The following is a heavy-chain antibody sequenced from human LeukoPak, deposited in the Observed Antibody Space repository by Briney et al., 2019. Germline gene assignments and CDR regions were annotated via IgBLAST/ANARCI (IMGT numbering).Heavy chain of an antibody. V-gene: IGHV3-74*01. J-gene: IGHJ4*02. D-gene: IGHD2-21*02. CDR1: GFTFSSYW. Sequence: GGSLRLSCAASGFTFSSYWIHWVRQTPGKGLVWVSRINSDGSSIRYADSVKGRFTISRDNAKSTLYLQMNTLRAEDTAVYYCARVGGAYCGGDCYSDYWGQGTLVTVSS. CDR3: ARVGGAYCGGDCYSDY. CDR2: INSDGSSI.